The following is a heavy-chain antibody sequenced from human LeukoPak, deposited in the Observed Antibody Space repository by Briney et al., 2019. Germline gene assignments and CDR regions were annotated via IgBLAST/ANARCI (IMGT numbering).Heavy chain of an antibody. Sequence: ASVNVSFKASGYTFTEYYVHWVRQAPGQGLEWMGWINPNSGDTNYAQKFQGRVTMTRDTPISTAYMEVSRLRSDDTAVYYCARSLDRGRFSNYADFWGQGTLVTVSS. J-gene: IGHJ4*02. CDR1: GYTFTEYY. CDR3: ARSLDRGRFSNYADF. D-gene: IGHD3-10*01. V-gene: IGHV1-2*02. CDR2: INPNSGDT.